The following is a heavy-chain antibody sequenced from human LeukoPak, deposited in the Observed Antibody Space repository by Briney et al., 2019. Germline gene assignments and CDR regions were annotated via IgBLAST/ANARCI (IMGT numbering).Heavy chain of an antibody. D-gene: IGHD6-13*01. Sequence: SQTLSLTCTVSGGSISSGDYYWSWIRQPPGKGLEWIGRIYTSGSTNYNPSLKSRVTMSVDTSKNQFSLKLSFVTAADTAVYYCARVVAAAGDNWFDPWGQGTLVTVSS. CDR3: ARVVAAAGDNWFDP. CDR1: GGSISSGDYY. J-gene: IGHJ5*02. CDR2: IYTSGST. V-gene: IGHV4-61*02.